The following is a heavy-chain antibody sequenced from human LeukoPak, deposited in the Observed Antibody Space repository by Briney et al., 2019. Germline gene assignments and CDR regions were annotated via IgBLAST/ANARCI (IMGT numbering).Heavy chain of an antibody. V-gene: IGHV3-21*01. J-gene: IGHJ5*02. CDR1: GFTFSSYS. D-gene: IGHD4-17*01. CDR3: ARGSYGDYDFVGNGWFDP. CDR2: ISSSSSYI. Sequence: GGSLRLSCAASGFTFSSYSMNWVRQAPGKGLEWVSSISSSSSYIYYADSVKGRFTIPRDNAKNSLYLQMNSLRAEDTAVYYCARGSYGDYDFVGNGWFDPWGQGTLVTVSS.